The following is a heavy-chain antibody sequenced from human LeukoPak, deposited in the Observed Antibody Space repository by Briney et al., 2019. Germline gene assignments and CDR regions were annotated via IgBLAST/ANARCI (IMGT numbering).Heavy chain of an antibody. V-gene: IGHV3-48*03. Sequence: GGSLRLSCAASEFTFTSYELNWVRQAPGKGLEWVSYISSSGNTISYADSVKGRFTISRDNAKNSLYLQVNSLRAEDTAVYYCARGPSIAARYDAFDIWGEGTMVTVSS. D-gene: IGHD6-6*01. CDR3: ARGPSIAARYDAFDI. CDR1: EFTFTSYE. CDR2: ISSSGNTI. J-gene: IGHJ3*02.